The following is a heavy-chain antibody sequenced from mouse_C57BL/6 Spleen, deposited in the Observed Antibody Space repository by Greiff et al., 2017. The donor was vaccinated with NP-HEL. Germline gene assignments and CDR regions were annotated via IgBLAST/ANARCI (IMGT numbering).Heavy chain of an antibody. CDR3: ARSGSITTVVFDY. Sequence: VQLQQSGAELVMPGASVKLSCKASGYTFTSYWMHWVRQRPGQGLEWIGEIDPSDSYTNYNQKFKGKSTLTVDKSSSTAYMQLSSLTSEDSAVYDCARSGSITTVVFDYWGQGTTLTVSS. CDR1: GYTFTSYW. V-gene: IGHV1-69*01. CDR2: IDPSDSYT. J-gene: IGHJ2*01. D-gene: IGHD1-1*01.